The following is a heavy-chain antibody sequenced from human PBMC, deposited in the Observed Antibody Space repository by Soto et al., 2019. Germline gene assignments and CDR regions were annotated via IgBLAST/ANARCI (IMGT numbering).Heavy chain of an antibody. J-gene: IGHJ6*02. V-gene: IGHV3-13*01. CDR2: IGTAGDT. CDR1: GFTFSSYD. CDR3: ARAPTARLYYGMDV. Sequence: PGGSLRLSCAASGFTFSSYDMHWVRQATGKGLEWVSAIGTAGDTYYPGSVKGRFTISRENAKNSLYLQMNSLRAGDTAVYYCARAPTARLYYGMDVWGQGTTVTVSS.